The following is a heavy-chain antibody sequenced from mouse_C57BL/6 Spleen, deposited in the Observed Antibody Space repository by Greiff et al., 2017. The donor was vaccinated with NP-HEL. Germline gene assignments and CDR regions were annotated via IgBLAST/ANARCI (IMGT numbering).Heavy chain of an antibody. CDR1: GFNIKDYY. CDR3: TKGHYYGSSLYWYFDV. CDR2: IDPEDGDT. D-gene: IGHD1-1*01. Sequence: EVQLQQSGAELVRPGASVKLSCTASGFNIKDYYMHWVKQRPEQGLEWIGRIDPEDGDTEYAPKFQGKATMTADTSSNTAYLQLSSLTSEDTAVYYCTKGHYYGSSLYWYFDVWGTGTTVTVSS. V-gene: IGHV14-1*01. J-gene: IGHJ1*03.